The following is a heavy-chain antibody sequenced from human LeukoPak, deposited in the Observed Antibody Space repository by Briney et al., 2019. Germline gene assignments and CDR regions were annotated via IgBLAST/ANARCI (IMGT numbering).Heavy chain of an antibody. D-gene: IGHD3-22*01. CDR3: ARSPTYYDSSGYYFDY. Sequence: SQTLSLTCTVSGGSISSGGYYWSWIRQHPGRGLEWIVYMYYSGSTYYNPSLKSRVTISVDTSKNQFSLKLSSVTAADTAVYYCARSPTYYDSSGYYFDYWGQGTLVTVSS. V-gene: IGHV4-31*03. J-gene: IGHJ4*02. CDR2: MYYSGST. CDR1: GGSISSGGYY.